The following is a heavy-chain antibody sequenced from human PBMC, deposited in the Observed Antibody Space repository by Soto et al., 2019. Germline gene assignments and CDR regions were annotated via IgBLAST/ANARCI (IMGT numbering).Heavy chain of an antibody. V-gene: IGHV4-30-4*01. Sequence: SETLSLTCTVSGDSISSADYYWSWIRQPPGKGLEWIGYIYFSGSTYYNPSLKSRVTISVDTSKNQFSLKLSSVTAADTAVYYCARVEATVTPVSFDYWGQGTLVTVSS. J-gene: IGHJ4*02. CDR2: IYFSGST. CDR3: ARVEATVTPVSFDY. CDR1: GDSISSADYY. D-gene: IGHD4-17*01.